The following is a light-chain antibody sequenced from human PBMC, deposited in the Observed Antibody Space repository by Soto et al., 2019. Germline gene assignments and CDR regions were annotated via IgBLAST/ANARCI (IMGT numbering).Light chain of an antibody. CDR3: AAWDDSLSWV. V-gene: IGLV1-44*01. CDR1: SSNIGSNT. J-gene: IGLJ3*02. Sequence: QSVLTQPPSASVTPGQRVTISCSGSSSNIGSNTVNWYQQLPGTAPKHLIFSNNQRPSGVPDRFSGSKSGTSASLAISGLQPEDEADYYCAAWDDSLSWVFGGGTQLTVL. CDR2: SNN.